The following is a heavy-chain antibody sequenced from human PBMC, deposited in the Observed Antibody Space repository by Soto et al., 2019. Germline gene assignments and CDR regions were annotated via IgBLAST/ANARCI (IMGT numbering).Heavy chain of an antibody. CDR3: ARGNSGGVASPPRLDRFRP. Sequence: ASVKVSCKASGYTFTGYYMHWVRQAPGQGLEWMGWINPNSGGTNYAQKFQGRVTMTRDTSISTAYMELSMLRSDDTAVYYCARGNSGGVASPPRLDRFRPRGQGTLVTVSS. CDR2: INPNSGGT. CDR1: GYTFTGYY. D-gene: IGHD3-16*01. V-gene: IGHV1-2*02. J-gene: IGHJ5*02.